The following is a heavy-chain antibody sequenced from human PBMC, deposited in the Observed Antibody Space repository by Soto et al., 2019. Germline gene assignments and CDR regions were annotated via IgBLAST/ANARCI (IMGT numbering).Heavy chain of an antibody. CDR3: ARVRPWGQLVVYFGY. J-gene: IGHJ4*02. Sequence: KTSETLSLTCAVYGGSFSGYYWSWIRQPPGKGLEWIGEINHSGSTNYNPSLKSRVTISVDTSKNQFSLKLSSVTAADTAVYYCARVRPWGQLVVYFGYWGQGTLVTVSS. V-gene: IGHV4-34*01. CDR1: GGSFSGYY. CDR2: INHSGST. D-gene: IGHD6-6*01.